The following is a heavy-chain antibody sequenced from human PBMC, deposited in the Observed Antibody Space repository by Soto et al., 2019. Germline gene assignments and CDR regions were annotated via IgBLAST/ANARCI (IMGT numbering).Heavy chain of an antibody. CDR3: ARGGLGYDFWSGYYTGIHGMDV. J-gene: IGHJ6*02. V-gene: IGHV4-34*01. CDR1: GGSFSGYY. CDR2: INHSGST. D-gene: IGHD3-3*01. Sequence: SETLSLTCAVYGGSFSGYYWSWIRQPPGKGLEWIGEINHSGSTNYNPSLKSRVTISVDTSKNQFSLKLSSVTAADTAVYYCARGGLGYDFWSGYYTGIHGMDVWGQGTTVTVSS.